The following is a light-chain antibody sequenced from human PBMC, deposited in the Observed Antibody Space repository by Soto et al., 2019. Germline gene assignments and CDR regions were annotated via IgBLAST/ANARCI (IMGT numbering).Light chain of an antibody. J-gene: IGLJ1*01. Sequence: SVLNQPPSGYGSPGQSVTISCTGTSSDVGGYNYVSWYQQHPGKAPKLMIYEVSKRPSGVPDRFSGSKSGNTASLTVSGLQAEDEADYYCISYAGSNLLYVFGTGTKFTVL. CDR3: ISYAGSNLLYV. CDR1: SSDVGGYNY. CDR2: EVS. V-gene: IGLV2-8*01.